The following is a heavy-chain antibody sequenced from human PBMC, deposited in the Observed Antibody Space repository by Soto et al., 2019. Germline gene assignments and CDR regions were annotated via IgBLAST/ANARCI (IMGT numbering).Heavy chain of an antibody. Sequence: QITLKESGPPLVKPTQTLTLTCTFSGFSLSTSGVGVGGIRQPPGRAPDWLALIYWDDEMRYSPSLNTRLTITKDTSKNQVVLTMTNMDPADTATSYCVRRTTAVDSWSQGTLVTISS. CDR2: IYWDDEM. J-gene: IGHJ4*02. CDR3: VRRTTAVDS. D-gene: IGHD1-1*01. CDR1: GFSLSTSGVG. V-gene: IGHV2-5*02.